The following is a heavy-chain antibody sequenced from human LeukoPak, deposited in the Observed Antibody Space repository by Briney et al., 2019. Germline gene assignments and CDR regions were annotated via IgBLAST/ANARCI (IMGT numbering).Heavy chain of an antibody. D-gene: IGHD2-2*01. CDR3: TTAVVVVPAATDAFDI. J-gene: IGHJ3*02. CDR1: EFTFSNAW. Sequence: GGSLRLSCAASEFTFSNAWMSWVRQAPGKGLEWVGRIKSKTDGGTTDYAAPVKGRFTISRDDSKNTLYLQMNSLKTEDTAVYYCTTAVVVVPAATDAFDIWGQGTMVTVSS. V-gene: IGHV3-15*01. CDR2: IKSKTDGGTT.